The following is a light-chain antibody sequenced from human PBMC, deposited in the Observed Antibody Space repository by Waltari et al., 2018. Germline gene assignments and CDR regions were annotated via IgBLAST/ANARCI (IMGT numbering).Light chain of an antibody. CDR3: QQYNDWPPT. J-gene: IGKJ5*01. Sequence: EIVMTQSPATLSVSPGERATLSCRASQSVSSNLVWYQQKPGQAPRVLIYGSSTRATGIPARFSGSGSGTEFTLTISSLQSEDFAIYYCQQYNDWPPTFGQGTRLESK. CDR2: GSS. V-gene: IGKV3-15*01. CDR1: QSVSSN.